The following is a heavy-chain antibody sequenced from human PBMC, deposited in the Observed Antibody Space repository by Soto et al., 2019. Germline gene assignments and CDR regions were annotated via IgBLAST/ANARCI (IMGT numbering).Heavy chain of an antibody. CDR1: GGSIREGGYY. Sequence: QVQLQESGPGLVKPSQTLSLTCTISGGSIREGGYYWTWIRQYPEKGLEWIGFIYHDGGIYYNPSLKSRVTMSVDDSKRQFSLRLTSMSAADAAVYYCAAEIGDTAVNRFLVLWGQGNLVTVSS. D-gene: IGHD5-18*01. CDR2: IYHDGGI. V-gene: IGHV4-31*03. J-gene: IGHJ1*01. CDR3: AAEIGDTAVNRFLVL.